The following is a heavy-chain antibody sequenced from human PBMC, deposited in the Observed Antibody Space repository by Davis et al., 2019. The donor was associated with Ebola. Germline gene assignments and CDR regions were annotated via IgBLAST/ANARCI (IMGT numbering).Heavy chain of an antibody. D-gene: IGHD3-16*01. Sequence: MPSETLSLTCTVSGGSISSYYWSWIRQPPGKGLEWIAYIYYSGSTNYNPSLKSRVTISVDTSKNQFSLKLSSVTAADTAVYYCARALGFFGGWFDPWGQGTLVTVSS. CDR1: GGSISSYY. V-gene: IGHV4-59*12. J-gene: IGHJ5*02. CDR2: IYYSGST. CDR3: ARALGFFGGWFDP.